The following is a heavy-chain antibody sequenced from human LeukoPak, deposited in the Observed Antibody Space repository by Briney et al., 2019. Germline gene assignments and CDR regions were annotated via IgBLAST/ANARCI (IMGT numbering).Heavy chain of an antibody. J-gene: IGHJ3*02. Sequence: ASVRVSCKASGYTFTSYGISWVRQAPGQGLEWMGWISAYNGNTNYAQKLQGRVTMTTDTSTSTAYLELRSLRSDDTAVYYCARTSYYYDSSGSLRHEAFDIWGQGTMVTVSS. CDR1: GYTFTSYG. D-gene: IGHD3-22*01. CDR2: ISAYNGNT. CDR3: ARTSYYYDSSGSLRHEAFDI. V-gene: IGHV1-18*01.